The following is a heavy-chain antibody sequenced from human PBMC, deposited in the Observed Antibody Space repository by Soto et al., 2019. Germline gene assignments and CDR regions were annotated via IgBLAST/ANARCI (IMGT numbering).Heavy chain of an antibody. CDR2: IYSTGTT. CDR1: GFTVGNNY. CDR3: AKDGRGSGSHYNSFGY. V-gene: IGHV3-53*01. D-gene: IGHD3-10*01. Sequence: PGGSVRLSCAASGFTVGNNYMSWVRQAPGKGLEWVSLIYSTGTTKYADSVKGRFTVSRDNAKNTLYLQMNSLRAEDTAVYYCAKDGRGSGSHYNSFGYWGQGTLVTVSS. J-gene: IGHJ4*02.